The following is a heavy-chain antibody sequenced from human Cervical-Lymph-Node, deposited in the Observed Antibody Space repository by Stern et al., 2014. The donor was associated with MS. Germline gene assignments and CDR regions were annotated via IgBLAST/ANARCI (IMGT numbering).Heavy chain of an antibody. V-gene: IGHV3-33*01. D-gene: IGHD1-26*01. Sequence: VQLLESGGGVVQPGRSLRLSCAASGFIFSSHGMHWVRQAPGKGLEWVAVIWADGIKKHYADSVKGRFTISRDNSKNTLYLQMNSLRAEDTAMYYCTRDISYYADDHWGQGTPVTVSS. CDR1: GFIFSSHG. J-gene: IGHJ5*02. CDR3: TRDISYYADDH. CDR2: IWADGIKK.